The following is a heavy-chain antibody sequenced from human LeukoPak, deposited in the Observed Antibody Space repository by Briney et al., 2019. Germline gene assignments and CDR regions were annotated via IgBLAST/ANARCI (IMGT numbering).Heavy chain of an antibody. CDR2: ISSSGSTI. V-gene: IGHV3-11*01. CDR1: GFTFSDYY. D-gene: IGHD3-22*01. Sequence: PGGSLRLSCAASGFTFSDYYMSWIRQAPGKGLEWVSYISSSGSTIYYADSVKGRFTISRNNAKNSLYLQMNSLRAEDTAVYYCARDYYDSSGYYYFDYWGQGTLVTVSS. J-gene: IGHJ4*02. CDR3: ARDYYDSSGYYYFDY.